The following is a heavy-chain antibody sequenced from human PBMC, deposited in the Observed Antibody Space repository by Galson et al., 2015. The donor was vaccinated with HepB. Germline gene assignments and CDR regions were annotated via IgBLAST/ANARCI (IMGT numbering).Heavy chain of an antibody. D-gene: IGHD3-10*01. Sequence: SLRLSCAASGFTFGDYTMSWFRQAPGKGLEWVGFIRSKAYGGTTEYAASVKGRFTISRDDSKSIAYLQMNSLKTEDTAVYYCTRIGYYYGHQNTFDLWGQGTMVTVSS. CDR2: IRSKAYGGTT. J-gene: IGHJ3*01. CDR1: GFTFGDYT. V-gene: IGHV3-49*03. CDR3: TRIGYYYGHQNTFDL.